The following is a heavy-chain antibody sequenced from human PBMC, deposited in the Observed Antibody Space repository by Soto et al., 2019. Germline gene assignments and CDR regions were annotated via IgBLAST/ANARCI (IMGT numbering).Heavy chain of an antibody. CDR3: ARTPRESGSYYYHGLDV. CDR2: IYTAGET. D-gene: IGHD1-26*01. J-gene: IGHJ6*02. V-gene: IGHV3-53*01. CDR1: GFSVRSNY. Sequence: GGSLRLSCAASGFSVRSNYMNWVRQAPGKGLEWVSVIYTAGETYYADSVKGRFTISRDISENTLYLQMHSLRAEDTAVYYCARTPRESGSYYYHGLDVWGQGTTVTVS.